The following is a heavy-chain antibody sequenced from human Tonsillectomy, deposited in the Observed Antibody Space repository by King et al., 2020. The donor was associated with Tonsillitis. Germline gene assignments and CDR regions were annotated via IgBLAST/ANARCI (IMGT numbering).Heavy chain of an antibody. V-gene: IGHV4-59*01. CDR1: GASISSSC. D-gene: IGHD3-22*01. CDR2: IYYADIT. J-gene: IGHJ4*02. Sequence: VQLQESGPGLVKPSETLSLTCTVSGASISSSCWSWIRQPPGKRLEWIGYIYYADITNYNPSLKSRVTISLDTSKNQFSLKLSSVTAADTAVYYCAGVSYDTSGYYFDYWGQGTLVTVSS. CDR3: AGVSYDTSGYYFDY.